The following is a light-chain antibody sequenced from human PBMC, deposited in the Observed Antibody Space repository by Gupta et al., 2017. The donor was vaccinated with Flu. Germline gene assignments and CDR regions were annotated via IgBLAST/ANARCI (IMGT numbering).Light chain of an antibody. J-gene: IGKJ5*01. CDR2: DAS. V-gene: IGKV3-11*01. CDR1: QSVSSY. Sequence: ATLSLSPGERATLTCRASQSVSSYLSWYQQKTGQAPRLLIYDASNRATGIPARFSGSGSGTDFTLTISSLEPEDFSVYYCQQRSGSTPITFGRGTRLEIK. CDR3: QQRSGSTPIT.